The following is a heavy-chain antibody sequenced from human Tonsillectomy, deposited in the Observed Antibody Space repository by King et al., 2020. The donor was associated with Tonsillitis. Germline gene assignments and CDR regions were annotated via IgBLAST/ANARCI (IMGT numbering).Heavy chain of an antibody. J-gene: IGHJ4*02. CDR1: GFTFYNYA. V-gene: IGHV3-23*04. CDR2: ISGRGAYA. CDR3: AKQIGFCSGGTCSLDN. Sequence: VQLVESGGGLVQSGGSLRLSCAASGFTFYNYAMSWVRQAPGKGLEWVSTISGRGAYAYYADSVEGRFTISRDNSKNTLCLQMNTLRAEDTAVYYCAKQIGFCSGGTCSLDNWGQGALVTVSS. D-gene: IGHD2-15*01.